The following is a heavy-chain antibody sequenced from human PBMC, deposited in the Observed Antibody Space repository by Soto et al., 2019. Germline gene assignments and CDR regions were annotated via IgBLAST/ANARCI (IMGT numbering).Heavy chain of an antibody. CDR2: IIPIFGTA. J-gene: IGHJ4*02. CDR3: ARGGMRATPLDY. CDR1: GGIFSRHA. D-gene: IGHD6-25*01. Sequence: QVQLVQSGAEVKKPGSSVKVSCKASGGIFSRHAISWVRQAPGQGLEWMGGIIPIFGTADYAQKFQGRVTITADEYTSTAYLELNSLTSEDTAVFYCARGGMRATPLDYWGQGTLVTVSS. V-gene: IGHV1-69*12.